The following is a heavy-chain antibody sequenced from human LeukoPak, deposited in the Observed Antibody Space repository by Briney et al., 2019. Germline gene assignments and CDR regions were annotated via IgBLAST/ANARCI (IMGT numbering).Heavy chain of an antibody. J-gene: IGHJ6*02. CDR2: FDPEDGET. V-gene: IGHV1-24*01. CDR3: ARIEENTMVRDPGYYGMDV. CDR1: GYTLTELS. D-gene: IGHD3-10*01. Sequence: GASVKVSCKVSGYTLTELSMHWVRQAPGKGLEWMGGFDPEDGETIYAQKFQGRVTMTEDTSTDTAYMELSSLRSEDTAVYYCARIEENTMVRDPGYYGMDVWGQGTTVTVSS.